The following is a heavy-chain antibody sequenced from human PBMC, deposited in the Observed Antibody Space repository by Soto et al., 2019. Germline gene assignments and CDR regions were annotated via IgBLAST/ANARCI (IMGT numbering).Heavy chain of an antibody. Sequence: SETLSLTCAVSGGSINSNNWWNWVRQPPGKGLEWIGEIYTSGSTNYNPSLKSRVTISIDTSENQFSLRMSSVTAADTAIYYCARGRHWLDYWGQGTLVTVSS. J-gene: IGHJ4*02. D-gene: IGHD6-19*01. CDR2: IYTSGST. CDR1: GGSINSNNW. V-gene: IGHV4-4*02. CDR3: ARGRHWLDY.